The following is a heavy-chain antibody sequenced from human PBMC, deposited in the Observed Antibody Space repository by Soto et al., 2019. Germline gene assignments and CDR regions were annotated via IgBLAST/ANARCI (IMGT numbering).Heavy chain of an antibody. CDR3: ANGPYTMTGSYFDY. Sequence: QVQVVQSGAEVKKPGSSVKVSCRVSGGTFDMYALSWVRQAPGQGLEWMGGIIPTLSILKYATKFQGRVAITADGSTSTTYLELSRLRSDATAVYYCANGPYTMTGSYFDYWGQGTLVTVSA. CDR2: IIPTLSIL. V-gene: IGHV1-69*01. D-gene: IGHD3-22*01. CDR1: GGTFDMYA. J-gene: IGHJ4*02.